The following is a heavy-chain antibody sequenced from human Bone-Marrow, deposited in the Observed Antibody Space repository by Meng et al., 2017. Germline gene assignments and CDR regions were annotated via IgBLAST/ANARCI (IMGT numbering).Heavy chain of an antibody. Sequence: QVQLQQWGAGLLKPSETLPLTCAVYGGTFSDHYWSWIRQPPGKELEGIGEINHSGGTKYTKSLESRVTISIDTSKNQYSLKLSSVTDADTAIYYCARQGDTAMATFDYWGQGTLVTVSS. D-gene: IGHD5-18*01. V-gene: IGHV4-34*01. CDR1: GGTFSDHY. J-gene: IGHJ4*02. CDR2: INHSGGT. CDR3: ARQGDTAMATFDY.